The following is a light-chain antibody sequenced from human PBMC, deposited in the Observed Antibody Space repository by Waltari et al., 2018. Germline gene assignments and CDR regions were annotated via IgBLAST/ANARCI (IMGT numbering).Light chain of an antibody. V-gene: IGLV2-14*01. CDR1: SNDVGGYNS. Sequence: QSALTQPASVSGSPGQSVTIFCAGTSNDVGGYNSVSWYTEHPGQAPRVIVYDVSDRPSGFSDRFSGSQSGHTASLTSSGLQAEHEADYYCSSQSSNDVVLFGGETKLTVL. J-gene: IGLJ2*01. CDR3: SSQSSNDVVL. CDR2: DVS.